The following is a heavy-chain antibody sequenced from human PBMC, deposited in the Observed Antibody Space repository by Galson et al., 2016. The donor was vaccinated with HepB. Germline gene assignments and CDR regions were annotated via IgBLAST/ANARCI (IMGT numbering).Heavy chain of an antibody. CDR3: AKTGGIAARTGNWYFDL. D-gene: IGHD6-6*01. CDR2: ISWNSGTI. J-gene: IGHJ2*01. CDR1: GFRFENYA. Sequence: SLRLSCAASGFRFENYAMHWVRQAPGKGLEWVSGISWNSGTIVYADSVEGRFTISRDNAKNSLYLQMNSLRAEDTALYYCAKTGGIAARTGNWYFDLWGRGTPVTVSS. V-gene: IGHV3-9*01.